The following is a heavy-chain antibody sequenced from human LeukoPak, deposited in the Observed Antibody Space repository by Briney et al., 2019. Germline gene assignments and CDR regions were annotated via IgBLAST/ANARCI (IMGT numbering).Heavy chain of an antibody. CDR2: ISGSGGST. Sequence: GRSLRLSCAASGFTFSSYAMSWVRQAPGKGLEWVSAISGSGGSTYYADSVKGRFTISRDNSKNTLYLQMNSLRAEDTAVYYCAKSSWSGSYFDYWGQGTLVTVSS. CDR3: AKSSWSGSYFDY. D-gene: IGHD1-26*01. J-gene: IGHJ4*02. CDR1: GFTFSSYA. V-gene: IGHV3-23*01.